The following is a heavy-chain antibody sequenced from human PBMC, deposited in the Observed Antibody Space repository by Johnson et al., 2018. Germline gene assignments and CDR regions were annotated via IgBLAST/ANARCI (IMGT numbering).Heavy chain of an antibody. D-gene: IGHD3-3*01. CDR2: ISWNRGSI. CDR1: GFTFDDYA. CDR3: AKAPVGWLGEGAEYFQH. J-gene: IGHJ1*01. Sequence: LVEAGGGLVQPGRSLRLSCAASGFTFDDYAMHWVRQAPGKGLEWVSGISWNRGSIGYADSVKGRFTISSDNAKNSLYRQMNSLRAEETALYYCAKAPVGWLGEGAEYFQHWGQGTLVTVSS. V-gene: IGHV3-9*01.